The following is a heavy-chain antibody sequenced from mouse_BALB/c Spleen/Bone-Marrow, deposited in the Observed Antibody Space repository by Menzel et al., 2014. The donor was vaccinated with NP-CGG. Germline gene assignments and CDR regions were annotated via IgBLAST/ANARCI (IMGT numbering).Heavy chain of an antibody. CDR2: ISTGSSTI. CDR3: ARSXGAMDY. V-gene: IGHV5-17*02. J-gene: IGHJ4*01. CDR1: GFTFSSFG. Sequence: EVQLVESGGGLVQPGGSRKLSCAASGFTFSSFGMHWVRQAPEKGLEWVAYISTGSSTIYYADTVKGRFTISRDNPKNTLFLQMISLRSEDTAMYYCARSXGAMDYWGQGTSVTVSS.